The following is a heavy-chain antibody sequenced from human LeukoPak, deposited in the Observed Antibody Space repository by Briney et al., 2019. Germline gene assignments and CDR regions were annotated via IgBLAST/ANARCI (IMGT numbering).Heavy chain of an antibody. CDR3: ARGRPVLRFLEWSHKRDNWFDP. CDR1: GGSISSYY. V-gene: IGHV4-4*07. D-gene: IGHD3-3*01. J-gene: IGHJ5*02. CDR2: IYTSGST. Sequence: SETLSLTCTVSGGSISSYYWSWIRQPAGKGLEWIGRIYTSGSTNYNPSLKSRVTMSVDTSKNQFSLKLSSVTAADTAVYYCARGRPVLRFLEWSHKRDNWFDPWGQGTLVTVSS.